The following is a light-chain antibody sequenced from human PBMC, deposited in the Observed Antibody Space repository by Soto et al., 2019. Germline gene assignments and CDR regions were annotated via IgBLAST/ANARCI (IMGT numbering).Light chain of an antibody. Sequence: EIVLTQSADTLSLSPGERATLSCRASQSVSNTFLAWYQQKPGQSPRLLIHGTSNRATGIPDRFSGSGSGTDFTLTISSLEPEDFAVYYCQQYGSSPITFGQGTRLEIK. J-gene: IGKJ5*01. CDR3: QQYGSSPIT. CDR1: QSVSNTF. V-gene: IGKV3-20*01. CDR2: GTS.